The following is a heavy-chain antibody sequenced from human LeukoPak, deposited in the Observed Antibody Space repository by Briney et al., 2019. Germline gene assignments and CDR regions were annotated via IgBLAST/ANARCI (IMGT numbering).Heavy chain of an antibody. CDR1: GFTFSSHA. Sequence: GGSLRLSCAASGFTFSSHAMHWVRQAPGKGLEWVSVISDSGGSTNYADSVKGRFAISRDNSKNTLYLQMNSLRAEDMAVYYCARAASCGGDCSSSYLQHWGQGTLVTVSS. CDR3: ARAASCGGDCSSSYLQH. CDR2: ISDSGGST. D-gene: IGHD2-21*02. V-gene: IGHV3-23*01. J-gene: IGHJ1*01.